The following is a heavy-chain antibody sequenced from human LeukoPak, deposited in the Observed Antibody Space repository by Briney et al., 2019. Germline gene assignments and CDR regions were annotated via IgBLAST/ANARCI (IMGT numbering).Heavy chain of an antibody. CDR2: IYYSGST. Sequence: PSETLSLTCTVSGGSISSYYWSWIRQPPGKGLEWIGYIYYSGSTNYNPSLKSRVTISVDTSKNQFSLKLSSVTAADTAVYYCARLNSGWNRAAYYYYGMDVWGQGTTVTVSS. V-gene: IGHV4-59*01. D-gene: IGHD6-19*01. CDR3: ARLNSGWNRAAYYYYGMDV. J-gene: IGHJ6*02. CDR1: GGSISSYY.